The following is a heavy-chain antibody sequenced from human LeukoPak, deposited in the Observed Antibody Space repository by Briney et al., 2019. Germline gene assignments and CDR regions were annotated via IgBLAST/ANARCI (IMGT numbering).Heavy chain of an antibody. Sequence: GSSLRLACAASGFTFSTSDMHWVRQAPGKGLEWEAVISSDGSKNYYADSVKGRFTISRDNPKHTLTLQVNSRRAEDKVVLYWAREILTGYYNWFDPWGQGTLVTVSS. CDR2: ISSDGSKN. J-gene: IGHJ5*02. D-gene: IGHD3-9*01. CDR3: AREILTGYYNWFDP. V-gene: IGHV3-30*04. CDR1: GFTFSTSD.